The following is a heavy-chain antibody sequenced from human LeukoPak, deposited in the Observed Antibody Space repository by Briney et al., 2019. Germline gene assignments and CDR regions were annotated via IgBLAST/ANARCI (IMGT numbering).Heavy chain of an antibody. D-gene: IGHD3-10*01. Sequence: PSETLSLTCTVSGGSISSYYWSWIRQPPGKGLEWIGYIYYSGSTNYNPSLKSRVTISVDTSKNQFSLKLSSVTAADTAAYYCARDHNENGLGSGSYFWFDPWGQGTLVTVSS. J-gene: IGHJ5*02. CDR3: ARDHNENGLGSGSYFWFDP. CDR1: GGSISSYY. CDR2: IYYSGST. V-gene: IGHV4-59*01.